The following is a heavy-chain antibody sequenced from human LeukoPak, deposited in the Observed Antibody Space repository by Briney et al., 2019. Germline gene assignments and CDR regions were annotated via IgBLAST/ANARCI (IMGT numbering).Heavy chain of an antibody. CDR3: VRDRCSGGSCRLFDY. V-gene: IGHV3-33*01. D-gene: IGHD2-15*01. Sequence: GGSLRLSCVSSGFTIGTYAMHWVRQAPGKGLAWVAVMWSDGDNRYYADSVKGRFTISRDNSKNTLYLEMNRRRAEDTAVYYCVRDRCSGGSCRLFDYWGQGALVTVSS. J-gene: IGHJ4*02. CDR1: GFTIGTYA. CDR2: MWSDGDNR.